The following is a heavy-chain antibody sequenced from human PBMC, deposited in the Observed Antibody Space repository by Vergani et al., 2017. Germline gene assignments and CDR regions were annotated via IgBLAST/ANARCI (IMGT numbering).Heavy chain of an antibody. Sequence: QVQLQESGPGLVKPSQTLSLTCTVSGGSISSGSYYWSWIRQPAGKGLEWIGRIYTSGSTNYNPSLKSRVTISVDTSKNQFSLKLSSVTAADTAVYYCARGLRSSSWYELWGQGTLVTVSS. J-gene: IGHJ4*02. CDR3: ARGLRSSSWYEL. CDR2: IYTSGST. CDR1: GGSISSGSYY. D-gene: IGHD6-13*01. V-gene: IGHV4-61*02.